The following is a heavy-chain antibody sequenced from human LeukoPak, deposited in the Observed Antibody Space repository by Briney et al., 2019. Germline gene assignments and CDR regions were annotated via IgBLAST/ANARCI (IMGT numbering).Heavy chain of an antibody. CDR2: ISYDGTKK. CDR3: AREAVNYGGSDY. V-gene: IGHV3-30*04. D-gene: IGHD3-16*01. CDR1: GFNFKNYA. Sequence: GTSLRLSCGASGFNFKNYAMHWVRQAPGKGLEWVGVISYDGTKKYHAASVKGRFTISRDNPKNTVFLQMNDLRPDDMALHYCAREAVNYGGSDYWGQGTLVTVSS. J-gene: IGHJ4*02.